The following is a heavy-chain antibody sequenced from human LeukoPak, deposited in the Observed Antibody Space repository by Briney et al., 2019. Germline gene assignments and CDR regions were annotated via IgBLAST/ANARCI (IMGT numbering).Heavy chain of an antibody. V-gene: IGHV4-59*01. CDR2: IYNSGST. D-gene: IGHD4-17*01. Sequence: KPSETLSLTCTVSGGSISSYYWSWIRQPPGKGLEWIGYIYNSGSTNYNPSLKSRVTISVHTSKNQFSLELSSVTAADTAVYYCTRGPDDYGDYGGENWFDPWGQGTQVTVSS. J-gene: IGHJ5*02. CDR1: GGSISSYY. CDR3: TRGPDDYGDYGGENWFDP.